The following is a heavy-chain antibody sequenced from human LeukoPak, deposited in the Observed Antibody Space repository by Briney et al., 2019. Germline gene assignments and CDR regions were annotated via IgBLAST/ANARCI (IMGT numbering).Heavy chain of an antibody. J-gene: IGHJ4*02. D-gene: IGHD2-2*01. CDR3: ARTYCSSTSCYAFDY. CDR2: IYWDDDK. Sequence: SGPTLVKPTQTLTLTCTFSGFSLSTSGVGVGWIRQPPGKALEWLALIYWDDDKRYSPSLKSRLTITKDTSKNQVVLTMTNMDPVDTATYYCARTYCSSTSCYAFDYWGQGTLVTVSS. V-gene: IGHV2-5*02. CDR1: GFSLSTSGVG.